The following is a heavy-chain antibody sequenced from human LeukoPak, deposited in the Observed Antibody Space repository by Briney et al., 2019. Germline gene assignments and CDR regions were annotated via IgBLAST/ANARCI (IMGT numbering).Heavy chain of an antibody. J-gene: IGHJ4*02. CDR2: LNPSGGSS. CDR3: ATGRHYVLRFLED. CDR1: GYTVTSYY. D-gene: IGHD3-3*01. Sequence: ASVKVSCKASGYTVTSYYMHWVRQAPGQGLEWMGILNPSGGSSSYAQKFQGRATLTRATSTSTVYMELSSLRSEDTAVYYCATGRHYVLRFLEDWGQGTLVTVSS. V-gene: IGHV1-46*01.